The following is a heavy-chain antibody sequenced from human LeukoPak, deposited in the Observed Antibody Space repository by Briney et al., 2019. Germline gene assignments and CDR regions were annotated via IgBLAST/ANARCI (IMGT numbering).Heavy chain of an antibody. CDR1: GFTFSSYG. CDR2: ISYDGSNK. J-gene: IGHJ3*02. Sequence: GGSLRLSCAASGFTFSSYGMHWVRQAPGKGLEWVAVISYDGSNKYYADSVKGRFTISRDNSKDTLYLQMNSLRAEDTAVYYCARVGDDDVFDIWGQGTKVTVSS. V-gene: IGHV3-30*03. CDR3: ARVGDDDVFDI. D-gene: IGHD3-16*01.